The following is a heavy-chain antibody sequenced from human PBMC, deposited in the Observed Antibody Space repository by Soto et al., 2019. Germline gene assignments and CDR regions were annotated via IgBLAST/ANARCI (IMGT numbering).Heavy chain of an antibody. V-gene: IGHV3-30-3*01. CDR3: ARDGTAVAGQYYHYGMDV. J-gene: IGHJ6*02. CDR2: ISYDGSNK. D-gene: IGHD6-19*01. Sequence: PGGSLRLSSAASGFTFSSYAMHWVRQAPGKGLEWVSVISYDGSNKYYADSVKGRFTISRDNSKNTLYLQMNSLRAEDTAVYYCARDGTAVAGQYYHYGMDVWGQGTTVTVSS. CDR1: GFTFSSYA.